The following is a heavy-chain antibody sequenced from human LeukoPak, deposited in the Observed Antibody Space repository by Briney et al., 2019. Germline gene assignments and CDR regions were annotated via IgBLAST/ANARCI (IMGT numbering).Heavy chain of an antibody. CDR2: ISSSSSTI. Sequence: GGSLRLSCAASGFTFSSYSMNWVRQAPGKGLEWVSYISSSSSTIYYADSVKGRFTISRDNAKNSLYLQMNSLGAEDTAVYYCAKETYYDFWSGSSNWFDPWGQGTLVTVSS. V-gene: IGHV3-48*01. D-gene: IGHD3-3*01. CDR3: AKETYYDFWSGSSNWFDP. J-gene: IGHJ5*02. CDR1: GFTFSSYS.